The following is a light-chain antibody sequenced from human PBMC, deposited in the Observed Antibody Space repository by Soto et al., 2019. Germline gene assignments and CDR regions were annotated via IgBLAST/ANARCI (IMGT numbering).Light chain of an antibody. CDR2: DVS. CDR3: NSYRTVSTYV. Sequence: QSALTQPASVSGSPGQSITISCTGTSSDIGGYNFVSWYQHHPGKAPKLLIHDVSNRPSGVSSRFSGSKSDNTASLTISGLQAEDEADYYCNSYRTVSTYVFGTGTKVTVL. CDR1: SSDIGGYNF. J-gene: IGLJ1*01. V-gene: IGLV2-14*03.